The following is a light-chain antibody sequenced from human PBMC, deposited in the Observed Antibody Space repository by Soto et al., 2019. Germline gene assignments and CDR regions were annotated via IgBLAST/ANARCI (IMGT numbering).Light chain of an antibody. CDR1: QSVSSSY. CDR3: QQYHSSPT. J-gene: IGKJ5*01. Sequence: EIVLTQSPGTLSVSPGERATLSCRASQSVSSSYLAWYQQKPGQAPRLLMYGASSRATGIPDRFSGSGSGTDFTLTISRLDPEDFAVYYCQQYHSSPTFGQGTRLDIK. V-gene: IGKV3-20*01. CDR2: GAS.